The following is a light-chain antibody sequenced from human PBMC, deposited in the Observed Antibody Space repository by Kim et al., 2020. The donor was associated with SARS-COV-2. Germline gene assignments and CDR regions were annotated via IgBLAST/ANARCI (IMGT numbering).Light chain of an antibody. Sequence: ASEGDKVTITCRASQGIRNDLGWYQQKPGKAPKVLIAAASILQSGVPSRFSGSGSGTDFTLTINSLQPEDCATYYCLQDYTYPWTFGQGTKVDIK. CDR3: LQDYTYPWT. CDR1: QGIRND. J-gene: IGKJ1*01. V-gene: IGKV1-6*01. CDR2: AAS.